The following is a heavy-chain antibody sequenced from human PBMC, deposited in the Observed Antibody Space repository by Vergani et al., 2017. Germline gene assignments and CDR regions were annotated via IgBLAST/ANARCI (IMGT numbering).Heavy chain of an antibody. Sequence: QVQLVHSGAEVKKPGSSVKVSCKASGGTFSSYTISWVRQAPGQGLEWMGRIIPILGIANYAQKFQGRVTMTRDTSISTAYMELSRLRSDDTAVYYCARVLVFIHAFDIWGQGTMVTVSS. J-gene: IGHJ3*02. V-gene: IGHV1-69*02. CDR3: ARVLVFIHAFDI. CDR1: GGTFSSYT. CDR2: IIPILGIA. D-gene: IGHD6-6*01.